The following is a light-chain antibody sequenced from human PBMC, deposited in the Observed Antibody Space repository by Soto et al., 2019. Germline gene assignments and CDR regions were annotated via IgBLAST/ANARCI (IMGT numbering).Light chain of an antibody. CDR1: QSIITK. J-gene: IGKJ5*01. CDR3: QQYKTWRSIT. V-gene: IGKV3-15*01. CDR2: DTS. Sequence: EIVMPQSPATLSLSPGERATLSCWASQSIITKLAWYQHRPGPAPRLLIYDTSTRAAGIPARFSGSGSGTDFTRTISSLQSEDFAVYYCQQYKTWRSITFGQGTRLETK.